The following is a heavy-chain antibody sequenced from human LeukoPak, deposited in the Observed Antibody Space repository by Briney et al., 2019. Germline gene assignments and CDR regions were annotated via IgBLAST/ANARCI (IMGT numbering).Heavy chain of an antibody. V-gene: IGHV3-48*03. Sequence: GGSLRLSCAASGFIFSSYEMNWVRQAPGKGLEWVSYISSAGPSIFYADSVKGRFTISRGNAKNSLYLQMNSLRAEDTAVYFCAREGIVVADDAFDIWGQGTMVTVSS. J-gene: IGHJ3*02. CDR3: AREGIVVADDAFDI. CDR2: ISSAGPSI. CDR1: GFIFSSYE. D-gene: IGHD6-19*01.